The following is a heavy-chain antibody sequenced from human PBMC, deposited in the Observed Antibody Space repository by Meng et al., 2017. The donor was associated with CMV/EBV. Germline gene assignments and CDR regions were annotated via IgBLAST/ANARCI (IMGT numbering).Heavy chain of an antibody. CDR3: ARVSSGGVGAAAMWFDP. J-gene: IGHJ5*02. Sequence: SETLSLTCTVSGYSISSGYYWGWIRQPPGKGLEWIGSIYHSGSTYYNPSLKSRVTISVDTSENQFSLKLSSVTAADTAVYYCARVSSGGVGAAAMWFDPWGQGTLVTVSS. CDR1: GYSISSGYY. CDR2: IYHSGST. D-gene: IGHD6-13*01. V-gene: IGHV4-38-2*02.